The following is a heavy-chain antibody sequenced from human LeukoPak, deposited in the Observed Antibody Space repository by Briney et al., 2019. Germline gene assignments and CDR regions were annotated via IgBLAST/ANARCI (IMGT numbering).Heavy chain of an antibody. CDR1: GFTFSSYA. J-gene: IGHJ4*02. CDR3: AKRGLGSCSGGSCLQWVLDY. CDR2: TSGSSSGT. Sequence: GGSLRLSCAASGFTFSSYAMNWVRQAPGKGLEWVSGTSGSSSGTYYADSVKGRFTISRDNSKNTVYLQMNSLRAEDTAIYYCAKRGLGSCSGGSCLQWVLDYWGQGTLVTVSS. V-gene: IGHV3-23*01. D-gene: IGHD2-15*01.